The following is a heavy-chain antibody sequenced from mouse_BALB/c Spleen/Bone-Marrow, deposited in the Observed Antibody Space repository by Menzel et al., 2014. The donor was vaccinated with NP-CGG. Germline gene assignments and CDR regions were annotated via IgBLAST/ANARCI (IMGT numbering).Heavy chain of an antibody. D-gene: IGHD1-1*02. J-gene: IGHJ2*01. V-gene: IGHV1S45*01. CDR3: ARSRGSLYYFDY. CDR2: INPFNDYT. Sequence: EVQRVESGAELVRPGASVKISCKAFGYTFTNHHMNWVKQRPGQGLDWIGYINPFNDYTTYNQKFKGKATLTVDKSSSTAYMELSSLTSEDSAVYYCARSRGSLYYFDYRGQGPTLTVSS. CDR1: GYTFTNHH.